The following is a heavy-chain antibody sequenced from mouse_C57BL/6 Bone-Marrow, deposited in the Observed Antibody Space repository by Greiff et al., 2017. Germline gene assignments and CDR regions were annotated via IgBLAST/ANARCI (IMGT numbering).Heavy chain of an antibody. D-gene: IGHD2-14*01. CDR3: SRGVPSWFAY. V-gene: IGHV1-72*01. Sequence: QVQLQQPGAELVKPGASVKLSCKASGYTFTSYWMHWVKQRPGRGLEWIGRFDPNRGGNKYNEKFKSKATLTVDKPSSTAYMHLSNLTSDDSAVYYGSRGVPSWFAYWGQGTLVTVSA. CDR2: FDPNRGGN. J-gene: IGHJ3*01. CDR1: GYTFTSYW.